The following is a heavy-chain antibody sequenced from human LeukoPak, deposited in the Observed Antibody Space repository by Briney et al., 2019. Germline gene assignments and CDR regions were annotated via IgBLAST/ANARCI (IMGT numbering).Heavy chain of an antibody. V-gene: IGHV3-7*04. D-gene: IGHD3/OR15-3a*01. J-gene: IGHJ4*02. Sequence: PGGSLRLSCAASKFTFSDYWMKWVRQAPGKGPEWVAYMNQFGTEIKYLDSVKGRFTISRDNAKNSLYLWMTSLRADDTAVYYCARGTYYYEFWGRGTLVTVSS. CDR2: MNQFGTEI. CDR1: KFTFSDYW. CDR3: ARGTYYYEF.